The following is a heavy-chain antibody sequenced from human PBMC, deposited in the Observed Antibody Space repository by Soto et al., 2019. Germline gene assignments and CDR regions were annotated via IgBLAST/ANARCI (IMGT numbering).Heavy chain of an antibody. CDR3: ASSVVVPPTMTYYGY. J-gene: IGHJ4*02. CDR2: IFPADSDT. Sequence: GESLKISCKGSGYSFSNYWIAWVRQMPGKGLEWMGIIFPADSDTKYSPSFQGQVTISADKSISTAYLQWSSLKASDTAMYYCASSVVVPPTMTYYGYWGQGSLVTVS. V-gene: IGHV5-51*01. CDR1: GYSFSNYW. D-gene: IGHD2-15*01.